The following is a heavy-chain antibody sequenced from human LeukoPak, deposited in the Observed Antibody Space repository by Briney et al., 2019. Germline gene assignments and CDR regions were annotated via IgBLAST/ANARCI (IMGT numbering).Heavy chain of an antibody. D-gene: IGHD1-26*01. V-gene: IGHV4-34*01. CDR2: INHSGST. CDR1: GGSFSGYY. Sequence: PSETLSLTCAVYGGSFSGYYWSWIRQPPGKGLEWIGEINHSGSTNYNPSLKSRVTISVDTSKNQFSLKLSSVTAADTAVYYCAKSGSYNNWFDPWGQGTLVTVSS. CDR3: AKSGSYNNWFDP. J-gene: IGHJ5*02.